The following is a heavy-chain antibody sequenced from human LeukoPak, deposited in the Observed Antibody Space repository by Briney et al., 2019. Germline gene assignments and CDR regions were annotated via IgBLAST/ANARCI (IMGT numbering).Heavy chain of an antibody. Sequence: SETLSLTCAVYGGSFSGYYWSWIRQPPGKGVEWIGEINHSGSTNYNPSLKSRVTISVDTSKNQFSLKLSSVTAADTAVYYCARGLYDFWSGTLFDYWGQGTLVTVSS. CDR1: GGSFSGYY. J-gene: IGHJ4*02. D-gene: IGHD3-3*01. V-gene: IGHV4-34*01. CDR3: ARGLYDFWSGTLFDY. CDR2: INHSGST.